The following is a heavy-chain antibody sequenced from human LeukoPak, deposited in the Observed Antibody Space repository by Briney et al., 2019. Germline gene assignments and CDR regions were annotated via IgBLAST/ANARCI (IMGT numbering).Heavy chain of an antibody. CDR1: GFTISSYW. D-gene: IGHD4-11*01. J-gene: IGHJ4*02. CDR3: ARAYTTVTTIQVY. CDR2: INSDGSST. Sequence: GGSLRRSCAASGFTISSYWMHGVRQAPGKGLTWSSLINSDGSSTSYADSVKGRFTISRDNAKNTLYLQMNGLRAEDTAVYYCARAYTTVTTIQVYWGPGTLVTVSS. V-gene: IGHV3-74*01.